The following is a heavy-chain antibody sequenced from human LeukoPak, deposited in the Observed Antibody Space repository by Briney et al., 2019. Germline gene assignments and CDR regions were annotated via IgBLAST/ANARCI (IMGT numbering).Heavy chain of an antibody. CDR1: GGSFSNYY. CDR3: ARYISSGYYRGGFDP. J-gene: IGHJ5*02. V-gene: IGHV4-34*01. Sequence: SETLSLTCAVYGGSFSNYYWSWIRQSPGKGLEWIGEITHSGSTNYNPSLRSRVTISVDTSKNQFSLKLSSVTAADTAVYYCARYISSGYYRGGFDPWGQGTLVTVSS. CDR2: ITHSGST. D-gene: IGHD3-22*01.